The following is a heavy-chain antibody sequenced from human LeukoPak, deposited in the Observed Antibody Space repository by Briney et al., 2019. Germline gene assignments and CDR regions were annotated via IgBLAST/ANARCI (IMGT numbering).Heavy chain of an antibody. CDR1: GFTFSSYG. Sequence: GGSLRLSCAASGFTFSSYGMHWVRQAPGKGLEWVAVISYDGSNKYYADSVKGRFTISRDNSKNTLYLQMNSLRAEDTAVYYCARGYYYMDVWGIGTTVTISS. CDR2: ISYDGSNK. CDR3: ARGYYYMDV. V-gene: IGHV3-30*03. J-gene: IGHJ6*03.